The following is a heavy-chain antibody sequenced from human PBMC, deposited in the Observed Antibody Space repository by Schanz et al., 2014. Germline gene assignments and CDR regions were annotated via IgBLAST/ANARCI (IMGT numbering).Heavy chain of an antibody. V-gene: IGHV3-48*01. CDR1: GFTFSSYS. Sequence: EAHLVESGGGLVKPGGSLRLSCTASGFTFSSYSMNWVRQAPGKGLEWVSYVSRSTPDIYYADSVKGRFTISRDNAKNSLYLEMNSLRAEHTALYSCARDRRNADLDYWGQGTLVTVSS. J-gene: IGHJ4*02. CDR3: ARDRRNADLDY. D-gene: IGHD1-1*01. CDR2: VSRSTPDI.